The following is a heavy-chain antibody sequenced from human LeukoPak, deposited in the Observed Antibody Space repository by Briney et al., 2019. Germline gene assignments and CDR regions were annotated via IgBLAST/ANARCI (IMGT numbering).Heavy chain of an antibody. V-gene: IGHV3-33*01. CDR2: IWYDGSNK. CDR3: ARRVGGYFDY. D-gene: IGHD1-26*01. J-gene: IGHJ4*02. Sequence: PGGSLRLSCAASGFTFSSYGMHWVRQAPGKGLEWVALIWYDGSNKYYADSVKGRFTISRDNSKNTLYLQMNSLRAEDTAVYYCARRVGGYFDYWGQGTLVTVSS. CDR1: GFTFSSYG.